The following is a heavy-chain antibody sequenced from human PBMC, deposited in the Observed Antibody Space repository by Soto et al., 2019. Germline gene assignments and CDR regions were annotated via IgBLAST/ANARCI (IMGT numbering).Heavy chain of an antibody. J-gene: IGHJ6*03. CDR2: IKQDGSEK. D-gene: IGHD6-13*01. CDR3: TRNGYSSSWYGFYYYYMDV. CDR1: GFPFSSYW. Sequence: PGGSLRLSCAASGFPFSSYWMSWVRQAPGKGLEWVANIKQDGSEKYYVDSVKGRFTISRDNAKNSLYLQMNSLRAEDTAVYYCTRNGYSSSWYGFYYYYMDVWGKGTTVTAP. V-gene: IGHV3-7*01.